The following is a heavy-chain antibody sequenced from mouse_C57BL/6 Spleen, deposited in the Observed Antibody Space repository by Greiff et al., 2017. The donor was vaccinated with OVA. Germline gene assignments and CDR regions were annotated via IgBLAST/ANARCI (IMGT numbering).Heavy chain of an antibody. V-gene: IGHV1-22*01. Sequence: VQLQQSGPELVKPGASVKMSCKASGYTFTDYNMHWVKQSHGKSLEWIGYINPNNGGTSYNPKFKGKATLTVNKSTSTAYMELRSLTSEDSAVYYCARPLRTGFDYWGQGTTLTVSS. J-gene: IGHJ2*01. CDR2: INPNNGGT. CDR3: ARPLRTGFDY. CDR1: GYTFTDYN. D-gene: IGHD2-12*01.